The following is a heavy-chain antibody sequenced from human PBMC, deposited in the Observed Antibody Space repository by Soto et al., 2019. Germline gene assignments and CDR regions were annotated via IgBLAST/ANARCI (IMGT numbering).Heavy chain of an antibody. Sequence: QVQLVQSGAEVKKPGASVKVSCKASGYTFTSYAMHWVRQAPGQRLEWMGWINAGNGNTKYSQKFQGRVTITRDTCASTADMELCSLRSEDTAVYYCARADYDILTGYNNLNFDYWGQGTLVTVSS. CDR2: INAGNGNT. CDR1: GYTFTSYA. J-gene: IGHJ4*02. V-gene: IGHV1-3*01. D-gene: IGHD3-9*01. CDR3: ARADYDILTGYNNLNFDY.